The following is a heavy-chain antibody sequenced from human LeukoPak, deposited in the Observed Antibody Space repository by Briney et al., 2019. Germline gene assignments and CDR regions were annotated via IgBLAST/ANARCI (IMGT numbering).Heavy chain of an antibody. V-gene: IGHV4-61*08. CDR2: IYYSGST. D-gene: IGHD3-22*01. Sequence: SQTLSLTCTVSGGSVGSGDYYWSWIRQPPGEGLEWIVYIYYSGSTNYNPSLNRRVPISVDTSNIKFSLKLRSVTAADTAVYYCARRYPYYYDSSGSWYFDYWGQGTLVTVSS. CDR1: GGSVGSGDYY. J-gene: IGHJ4*02. CDR3: ARRYPYYYDSSGSWYFDY.